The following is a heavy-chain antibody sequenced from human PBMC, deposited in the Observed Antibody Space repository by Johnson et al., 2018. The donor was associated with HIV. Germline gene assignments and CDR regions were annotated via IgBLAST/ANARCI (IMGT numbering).Heavy chain of an antibody. CDR1: GFTFSDYY. CDR3: AKKGVHYFTSHDAFDI. CDR2: ISSSGSTI. J-gene: IGHJ3*02. Sequence: QVQLVESGGGLVKPGGSLRLSCAASGFTFSDYYMSWIRQAPGKGLEWVSYISSSGSTIYYADSVKGRFTISRDNSKNTLYLQMNSLRAEDTAVYYCAKKGVHYFTSHDAFDIWGQGTVVTVSS. V-gene: IGHV3-11*04. D-gene: IGHD1-1*01.